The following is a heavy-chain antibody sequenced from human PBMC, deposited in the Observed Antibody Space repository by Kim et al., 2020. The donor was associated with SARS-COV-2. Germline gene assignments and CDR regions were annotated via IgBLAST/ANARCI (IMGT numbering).Heavy chain of an antibody. J-gene: IGHJ3*02. Sequence: SETLSLTCAVYGGSFSGYYWSWIRQPPGKGLEWIGEINHSGSTNYNPSLKSRVTISVDTSKNQFSLKLSSVTAADTAVYYCASIGPHPTVVVVAANHDAFDIWGQGTMVTVSS. V-gene: IGHV4-34*01. D-gene: IGHD2-15*01. CDR1: GGSFSGYY. CDR2: INHSGST. CDR3: ASIGPHPTVVVVAANHDAFDI.